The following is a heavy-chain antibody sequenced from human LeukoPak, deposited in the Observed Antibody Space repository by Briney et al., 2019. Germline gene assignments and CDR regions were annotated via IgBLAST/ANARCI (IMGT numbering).Heavy chain of an antibody. CDR3: ARSWLHDSSGYYY. CDR2: INHSGST. Sequence: PSQTLSLTCTVSGGSISSGSYYWSWIRQPPGKGLEWIGEINHSGSTNYNPSLKSRVTISVDTSKNQFSLKLSSVTAADTAVYYCARSWLHDSSGYYYWGQGTLVTVSS. CDR1: GGSISSGSYY. V-gene: IGHV4-61*01. J-gene: IGHJ4*02. D-gene: IGHD3-22*01.